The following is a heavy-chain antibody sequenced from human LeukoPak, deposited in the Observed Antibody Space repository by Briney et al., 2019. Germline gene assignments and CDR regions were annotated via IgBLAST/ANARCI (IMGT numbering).Heavy chain of an antibody. CDR3: AKDSAEGYYYYYGMDV. Sequence: GGSLRLSCAASGFTFDDYAMYWVRQAPGKGLEWVSLISGDGGSTYYADSVKGRFTISRDNSKNSLYLQMNSLRTEDTALYYCAKDSAEGYYYYYGMDVWGQGTTVTVSS. CDR2: ISGDGGST. V-gene: IGHV3-43*02. CDR1: GFTFDDYA. J-gene: IGHJ6*02.